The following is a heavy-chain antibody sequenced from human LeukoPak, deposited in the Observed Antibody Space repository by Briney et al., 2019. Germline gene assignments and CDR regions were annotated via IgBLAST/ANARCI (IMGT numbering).Heavy chain of an antibody. CDR1: GGSISSGDYY. D-gene: IGHD3-3*01. V-gene: IGHV4-30-4*08. Sequence: SQTLSLTCTVSGGSISSGDYYWSWIRQPPGKGLEWIGYIYYSGSTYYNPSLKSRVTISVDTSKNQFSLKLSSVAAADTAVYYCARVDFWSGYSPFDYWGQGTLVTVSS. J-gene: IGHJ4*02. CDR2: IYYSGST. CDR3: ARVDFWSGYSPFDY.